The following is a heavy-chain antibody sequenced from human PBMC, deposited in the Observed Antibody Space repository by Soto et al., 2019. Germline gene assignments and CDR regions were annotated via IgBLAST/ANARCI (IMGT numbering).Heavy chain of an antibody. D-gene: IGHD1-26*01. CDR3: AREGGQLRLYGMDV. V-gene: IGHV3-21*01. CDR2: ISSSSSYI. CDR1: GFTFSSYS. Sequence: GGSLRLSCAASGFTFSSYSMNWVRQAPGKGLEWVSSISSSSSYIYYADSVKGRFTISRDNAKNSLYLQMNSLRAEDTAVYYCAREGGQLRLYGMDVWGQGTTVTVSS. J-gene: IGHJ6*02.